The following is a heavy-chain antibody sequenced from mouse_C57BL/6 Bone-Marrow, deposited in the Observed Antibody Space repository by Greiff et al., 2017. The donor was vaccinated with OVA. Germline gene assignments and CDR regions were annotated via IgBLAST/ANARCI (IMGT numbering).Heavy chain of an antibody. V-gene: IGHV7-3*01. J-gene: IGHJ1*03. Sequence: DVMLVESGGGLVQPGGSLSLSCAASGFNFTDYYMSWVRQPPGKALEWLGFIRNKANGYTTEYSASVKGRFTISRDNSQSILYLQMNALRAEDSATYYGARYGPYWYVDVWGTGTTVTVSS. CDR3: ARYGPYWYVDV. CDR2: IRNKANGYTT. CDR1: GFNFTDYY.